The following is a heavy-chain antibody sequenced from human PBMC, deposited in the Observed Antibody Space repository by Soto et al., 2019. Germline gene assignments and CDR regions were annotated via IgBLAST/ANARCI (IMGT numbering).Heavy chain of an antibody. D-gene: IGHD4-17*01. CDR3: ARGLSVTLFDN. Sequence: QVQLQESGPGLVKPSQTLSLTCTVSGGSISTGGYYWTWIRQHPGKGLAWIGYIYYSGSTYYNPSLKSRVTISVDASKNQFSLKLSSVTAADTAVYYWARGLSVTLFDNWGQGTLVTVSS. J-gene: IGHJ4*02. CDR2: IYYSGST. CDR1: GGSISTGGYY. V-gene: IGHV4-31*03.